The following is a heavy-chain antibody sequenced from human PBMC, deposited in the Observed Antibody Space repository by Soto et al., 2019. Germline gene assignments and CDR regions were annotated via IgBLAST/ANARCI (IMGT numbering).Heavy chain of an antibody. Sequence: GASVKVSCKASGYTFTSYYMHWVRQAPGQGLEWIGIINPSGGSTSYAQKFQGRVTMTRDTSTSTVYMELSSLRSEDTAVYYCARDLVGIDYGDYLYYFDYWGQGTLVTVSS. V-gene: IGHV1-46*03. CDR1: GYTFTSYY. D-gene: IGHD4-17*01. J-gene: IGHJ4*02. CDR2: INPSGGST. CDR3: ARDLVGIDYGDYLYYFDY.